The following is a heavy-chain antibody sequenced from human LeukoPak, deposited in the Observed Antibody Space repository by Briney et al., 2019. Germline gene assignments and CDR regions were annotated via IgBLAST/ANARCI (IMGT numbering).Heavy chain of an antibody. J-gene: IGHJ4*02. CDR3: ARARYYDFWSGYYLDY. CDR2: IYYSGST. Sequence: SETLSLTCTVSGVSFSSHYWSWIRQPPGKGLEWIGYIYYSGSTNYNPSLKSRVTISVDTSKNQFSLKLSSVIAADTAVYYCARARYYDFWSGYYLDYWGQGTLVTVSS. D-gene: IGHD3-3*01. CDR1: GVSFSSHY. V-gene: IGHV4-59*11.